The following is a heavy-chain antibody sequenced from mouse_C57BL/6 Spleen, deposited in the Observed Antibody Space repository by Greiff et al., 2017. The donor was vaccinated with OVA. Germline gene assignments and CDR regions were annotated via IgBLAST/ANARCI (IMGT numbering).Heavy chain of an antibody. CDR3: AGDYDVRSAMDY. V-gene: IGHV1-64*01. J-gene: IGHJ4*01. CDR2: IHPNSGST. CDR1: GYTFTSYW. Sequence: VKLKQPGAELVKPGASVKLSCKASGYTFTSYWMHWVKQRPGQGLEWIGMIHPNSGSTNYNEKFKSKATLTVVKSSSTAYMQLSSLTSEDSAVYYCAGDYDVRSAMDYWGQGTSVTVSS. D-gene: IGHD2-4*01.